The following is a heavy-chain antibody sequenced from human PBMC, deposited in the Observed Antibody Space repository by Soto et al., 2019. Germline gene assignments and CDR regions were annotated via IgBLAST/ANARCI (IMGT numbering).Heavy chain of an antibody. CDR1: GGSFSDYY. CDR2: INHSGST. J-gene: IGHJ4*02. Sequence: SETLSLTCAVYGGSFSDYYWTWIRQPPGKGLEWIGEINHSGSTNYNPSLKSRVTISLDTSKNQFSLKLSSVTAADTAMYCCARSYVGGSYHRYFDYWGQGSQVTVSS. CDR3: ARSYVGGSYHRYFDY. D-gene: IGHD3-16*02. V-gene: IGHV4-34*01.